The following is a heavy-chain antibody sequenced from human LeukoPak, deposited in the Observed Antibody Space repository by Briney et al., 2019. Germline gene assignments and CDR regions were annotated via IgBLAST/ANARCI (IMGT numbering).Heavy chain of an antibody. Sequence: SETLSLTCAVYGGSFSGYYWSWIRQPPGKGLEWIGEINHSGSTNYNPSLKSRVTISVDTSKNQFSLKLSSVTAADTAVYYCARDSVAYCGGDCYSGYYYYGMDVWGQGTTVTVSS. CDR3: ARDSVAYCGGDCYSGYYYYGMDV. D-gene: IGHD2-21*02. J-gene: IGHJ6*02. V-gene: IGHV4-34*01. CDR2: INHSGST. CDR1: GGSFSGYY.